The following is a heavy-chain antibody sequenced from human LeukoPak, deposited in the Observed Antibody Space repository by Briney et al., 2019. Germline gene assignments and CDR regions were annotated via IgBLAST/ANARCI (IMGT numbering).Heavy chain of an antibody. CDR1: GFTVSSNY. CDR3: TKEGLPSGSSWSAWFDP. J-gene: IGHJ5*02. CDR2: IYSGGTT. Sequence: GGSLRLSCAASGFTVSSNYMSWVRQAPGKGLEWVSVIYSGGTTYYADSVKGRFTFSRDNSKNTLYLQMNSLRAEDTAVYYCTKEGLPSGSSWSAWFDPWGQGTLVTVSS. D-gene: IGHD3-10*01. V-gene: IGHV3-53*05.